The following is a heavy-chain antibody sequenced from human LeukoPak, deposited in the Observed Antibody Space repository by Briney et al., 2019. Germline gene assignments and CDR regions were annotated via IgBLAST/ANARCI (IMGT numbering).Heavy chain of an antibody. CDR1: GGSFSGYY. CDR3: ARGTASGWIKNWFDP. J-gene: IGHJ5*02. Sequence: PSETLSLTCAVYGGSFSGYYWSWIRQPPGKGLEWIGEINHSGSTNYNPSLKSRVTISVDTSKNQFSLKLSSVTAADTAVYYCARGTASGWIKNWFDPWGQGTLVTVSS. D-gene: IGHD6-19*01. CDR2: INHSGST. V-gene: IGHV4-34*01.